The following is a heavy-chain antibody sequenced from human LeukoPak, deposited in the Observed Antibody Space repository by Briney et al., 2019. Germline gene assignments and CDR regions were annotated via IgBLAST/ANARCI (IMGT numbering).Heavy chain of an antibody. J-gene: IGHJ5*02. Sequence: SETLSLTCTVSGGSISSYYWSWIRQPPGKGLEWIGYIYYSGSTNYNPSLKSRVTISVDTSKNQFSLKLSSVTAADTAVYYCARVKDMYSSSWGSWFDPWGQGTLVTVSS. CDR2: IYYSGST. CDR3: ARVKDMYSSSWGSWFDP. D-gene: IGHD6-13*01. CDR1: GGSISSYY. V-gene: IGHV4-59*01.